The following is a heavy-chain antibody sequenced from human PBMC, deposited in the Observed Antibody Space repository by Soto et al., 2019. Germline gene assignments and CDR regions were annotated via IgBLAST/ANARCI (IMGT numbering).Heavy chain of an antibody. D-gene: IGHD3-10*02. Sequence: PGGSLRLSCAASGFTFSSYAMHWVRQAPGKGLEYVSAISSNGGSTYYADSVKGRFTISRDNSKNTLFLQMNSLSEEDTAVYYCAKDNDRGVINYFDYWGQGTLVTVSS. CDR2: ISSNGGST. V-gene: IGHV3-64*02. CDR1: GFTFSSYA. CDR3: AKDNDRGVINYFDY. J-gene: IGHJ4*02.